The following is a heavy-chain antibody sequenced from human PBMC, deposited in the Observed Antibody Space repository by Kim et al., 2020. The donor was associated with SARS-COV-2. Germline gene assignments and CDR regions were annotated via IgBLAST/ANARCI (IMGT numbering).Heavy chain of an antibody. CDR1: GFTFTNSA. Sequence: SVKVSCKASGFTFTNSAMQWVRQARGQRLEWIGWIVVGTGNTQYAQKFQERVTIVRDMSTSTAYMELDSLRSDDTAVYYCAASTGPVGDFAYCGQGTLVTVSS. CDR2: IVVGTGNT. D-gene: IGHD3-16*01. J-gene: IGHJ4*02. V-gene: IGHV1-58*02. CDR3: AASTGPVGDFAY.